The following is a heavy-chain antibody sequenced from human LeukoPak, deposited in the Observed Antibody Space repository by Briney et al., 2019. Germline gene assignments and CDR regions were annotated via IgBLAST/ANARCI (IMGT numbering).Heavy chain of an antibody. J-gene: IGHJ1*01. V-gene: IGHV1-2*06. CDR1: GYTFTGYY. CDR3: ARGAHYYDSSGYYTAEYFQH. CDR2: INPNSGRA. Sequence: ASVKVSCKASGYTFTGYYMHWVRQAPGQGLEWMGRINPNSGRANYAQKFQGRVTITADESTSTAYMELSSLRSEDTAVYYCARGAHYYDSSGYYTAEYFQHWGRGTLVTVSS. D-gene: IGHD3-22*01.